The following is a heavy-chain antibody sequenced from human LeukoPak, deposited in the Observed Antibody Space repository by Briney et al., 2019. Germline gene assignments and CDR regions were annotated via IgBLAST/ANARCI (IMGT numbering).Heavy chain of an antibody. V-gene: IGHV4-59*01. CDR2: IYYSGST. CDR1: GGSISSYY. J-gene: IGHJ4*02. D-gene: IGHD3-9*01. CDR3: ARVGYDILTGYYTELYFDY. Sequence: PSETLSLTCTVSGGSISSYYWSWIRQPPGKGLEWIGYIYYSGSTNYNPSLKSRVTISVDMSKNQFSLKLSSVTAADTAVYYCARVGYDILTGYYTELYFDYWGQGTLVTVSS.